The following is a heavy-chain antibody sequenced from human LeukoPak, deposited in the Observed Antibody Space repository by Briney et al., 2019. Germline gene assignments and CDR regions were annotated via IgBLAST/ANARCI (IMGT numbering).Heavy chain of an antibody. D-gene: IGHD3-3*01. Sequence: SETLSLTCTVSGGSISSSSYYWGWIRQPPGKGLEWIGGIYYSGSTYYNPSLESRVTISVDTSKNQFSLKLSSVTAADTAVYYCARDWSGRSGYSAFDIWGQGTMVTVSS. V-gene: IGHV4-39*07. CDR3: ARDWSGRSGYSAFDI. J-gene: IGHJ3*02. CDR2: IYYSGST. CDR1: GGSISSSSYY.